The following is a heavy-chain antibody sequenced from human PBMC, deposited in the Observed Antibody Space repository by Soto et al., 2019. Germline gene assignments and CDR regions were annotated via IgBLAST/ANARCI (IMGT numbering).Heavy chain of an antibody. CDR2: IYYSGST. D-gene: IGHD4-17*01. J-gene: IGHJ3*02. CDR1: GGSISSGGYY. V-gene: IGHV4-31*03. Sequence: SETLSLTCTDSGGSISSGGYYWSWIRQHPGKGLEWIGYIYYSGSTYYNPSLKSRVTISVDTSKNQFSLKLSSVTAADTAVYYCASSSLHYGWGAFDIWGQGTMVTVSS. CDR3: ASSSLHYGWGAFDI.